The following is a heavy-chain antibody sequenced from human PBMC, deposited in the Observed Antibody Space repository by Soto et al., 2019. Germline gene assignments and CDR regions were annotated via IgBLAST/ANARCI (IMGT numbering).Heavy chain of an antibody. Sequence: PGGSLRLSCAASGFTFSSYEMNWVRQAPGKGLEWVSYISSSGSTIYYADSVKGRFTISRDNAKNSLYLQMNSLRAEDTAVYYCASSLVAGAFYWGQGTLVTVSS. J-gene: IGHJ4*02. CDR1: GFTFSSYE. D-gene: IGHD6-19*01. V-gene: IGHV3-48*03. CDR3: ASSLVAGAFY. CDR2: ISSSGSTI.